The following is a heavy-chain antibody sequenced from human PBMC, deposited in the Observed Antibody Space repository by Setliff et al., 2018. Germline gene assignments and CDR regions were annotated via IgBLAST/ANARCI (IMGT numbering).Heavy chain of an antibody. J-gene: IGHJ4*02. CDR3: ARAYSGSQYPYDFEF. D-gene: IGHD1-26*01. V-gene: IGHV4-59*01. CDR2: TYYSGDT. Sequence: SETLSLTCTVSGVSISDFFWSWLRQPPGKGLEYIGFTYYSGDTNYNPSLKSRVTISVDTSKNQLSLKLSSVTAADTAVYYCARAYSGSQYPYDFEFWGQGTLVTVSS. CDR1: GVSISDFF.